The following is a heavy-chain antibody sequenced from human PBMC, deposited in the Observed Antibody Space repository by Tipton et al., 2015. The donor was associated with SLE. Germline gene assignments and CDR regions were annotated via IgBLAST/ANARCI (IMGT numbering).Heavy chain of an antibody. Sequence: TLSLTCTVSGGSISSGSYYWSWIRQPAGKGLEWIGRIYTSGSTNCNPSLKSRVTISVDTSKNQFSLKLSSVTAADTAVYYCARDDREGGNPSDWYFDLWGRGTLVTVSS. CDR1: GGSISSGSYY. CDR3: ARDDREGGNPSDWYFDL. CDR2: IYTSGST. V-gene: IGHV4-61*02. D-gene: IGHD4-23*01. J-gene: IGHJ2*01.